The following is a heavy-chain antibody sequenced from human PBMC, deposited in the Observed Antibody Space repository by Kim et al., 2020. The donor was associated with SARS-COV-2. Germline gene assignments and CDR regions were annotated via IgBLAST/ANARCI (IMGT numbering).Heavy chain of an antibody. CDR2: SA. J-gene: IGHJ4*02. D-gene: IGHD3-22*01. V-gene: IGHV1-46*01. Sequence: SATYAQKFQGRVTMSRDTSTSTVYMQLSSLRSEDTAVYYCAREGSSGHYAYWGQGTLVTVSS. CDR3: AREGSSGHYAY.